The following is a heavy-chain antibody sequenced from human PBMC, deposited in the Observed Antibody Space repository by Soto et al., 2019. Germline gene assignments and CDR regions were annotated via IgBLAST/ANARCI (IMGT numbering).Heavy chain of an antibody. Sequence: QVQLQESGPGLVKPSQTLSLTCTVSGGSISSGDYYWAWIRQPPGKGLEWIGNIYYSGSTYYNPSLKSRVAISVDTSKNHFSLKLSSVTAADTAVYYCASRKSPPYFDYWGQGTLVTVSS. CDR2: IYYSGST. CDR3: ASRKSPPYFDY. V-gene: IGHV4-30-4*01. J-gene: IGHJ4*02. CDR1: GGSISSGDYY.